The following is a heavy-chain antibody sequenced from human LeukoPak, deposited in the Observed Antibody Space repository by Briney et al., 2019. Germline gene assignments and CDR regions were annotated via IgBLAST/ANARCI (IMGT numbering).Heavy chain of an antibody. CDR3: ARGKRGSIWFGEYAPEGPFDP. Sequence: PSETLSLTCTVSGGSISSGSYYWSWIRQPAGKGLEWIGRIYTSGSTNYNPSLKSRVTMSVDTSKNQFSLKLSSVTAADTAVYYCARGKRGSIWFGEYAPEGPFDPWGQGTLVTVSS. J-gene: IGHJ5*02. CDR2: IYTSGST. CDR1: GGSISSGSYY. V-gene: IGHV4-61*02. D-gene: IGHD3-10*01.